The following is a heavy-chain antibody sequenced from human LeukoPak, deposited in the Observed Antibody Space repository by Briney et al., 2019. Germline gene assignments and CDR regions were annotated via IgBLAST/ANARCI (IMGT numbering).Heavy chain of an antibody. CDR1: GYSISSGYY. V-gene: IGHV4-38-2*02. CDR3: AREMMAVAGPSGGYYYYMDV. CDR2: IYHSGST. Sequence: SETLSLTCTVSGYSISSGYYWGWIRQPPGKGLEWIGSIYHSGSTIYNPSLKSRVTISLDTSKNQFSLKLSSVTAADTAVYYCAREMMAVAGPSGGYYYYMDVWGKGTTVTISS. D-gene: IGHD6-19*01. J-gene: IGHJ6*03.